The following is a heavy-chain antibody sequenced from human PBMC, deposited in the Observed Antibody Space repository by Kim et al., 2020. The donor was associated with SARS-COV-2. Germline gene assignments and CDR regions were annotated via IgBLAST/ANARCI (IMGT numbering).Heavy chain of an antibody. D-gene: IGHD2-2*02. J-gene: IGHJ4*02. V-gene: IGHV1-46*01. CDR2: INPSGGST. CDR3: ARSYCSSTSCYTGNDY. Sequence: ASVKVSCKASGYTFTSYYMHWVRQAPGQGLEWMGIINPSGGSTSYAQKFQGRVTMTRDTSTSTVYMELSSLRSEDTAVYYCARSYCSSTSCYTGNDYWGQGTLVTVSS. CDR1: GYTFTSYY.